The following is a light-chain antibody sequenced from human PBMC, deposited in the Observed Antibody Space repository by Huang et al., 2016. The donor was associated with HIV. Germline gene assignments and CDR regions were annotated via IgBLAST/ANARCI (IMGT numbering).Light chain of an antibody. J-gene: IGKJ1*01. CDR2: GSS. V-gene: IGKV3-15*01. CDR1: QSLSSD. CDR3: QQYNNWPWT. Sequence: EIVMTQSPATLSVSPGERATLSCRASQSLSSDLAWYHQKPGQAPRLLIHGSSTRATGTSARFSGRGSGTEFTLTITSLQAEDFAVYYCQQYNNWPWTFGQGTKVEVK.